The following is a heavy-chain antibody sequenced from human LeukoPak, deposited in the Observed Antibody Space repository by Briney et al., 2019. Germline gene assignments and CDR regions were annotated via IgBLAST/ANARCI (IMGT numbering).Heavy chain of an antibody. CDR3: ASGYYDSSGYYYRGYFDY. CDR2: IWYDGSNK. V-gene: IGHV3-33*01. J-gene: IGHJ4*02. D-gene: IGHD3-22*01. CDR1: GFTFSSYN. Sequence: GGSLRLSCAASGFTFSSYNMHWVRQAPGKGLEWVAIIWYDGSNKNYADSVKGRFTISRDNSKNTLYLQMNSLRAEDTAVYYCASGYYDSSGYYYRGYFDYWGQGTLVTVSS.